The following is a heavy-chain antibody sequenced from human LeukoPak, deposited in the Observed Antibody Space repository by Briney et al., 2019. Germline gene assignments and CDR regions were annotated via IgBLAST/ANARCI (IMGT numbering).Heavy chain of an antibody. CDR3: AREESGGYFDY. J-gene: IGHJ4*02. CDR2: INPSGSST. Sequence: ASVKVSCKASGFTFTNYYMHWVRQAPGQGLEWMGLINPSGSSTNYAQKFRCRVTMTRDTSTTTVYMELSSLRSEDTAVYYCAREESGGYFDYGGQGTLVTVSS. D-gene: IGHD2-8*02. V-gene: IGHV1-46*01. CDR1: GFTFTNYY.